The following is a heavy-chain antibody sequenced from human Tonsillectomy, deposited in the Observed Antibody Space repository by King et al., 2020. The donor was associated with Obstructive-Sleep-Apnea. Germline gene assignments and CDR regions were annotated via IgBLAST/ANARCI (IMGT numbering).Heavy chain of an antibody. Sequence: APGKGLEWVSGINWNSGSVDYADSVKGRFTISRDNDENSLFLQMDSLRPEDTAFYYCGKDIALHIVGATWVAQWGQGTLVIFS. J-gene: IGHJ4*02. CDR3: GKDIALHIVGATWVAQ. CDR2: INWNSGSV. V-gene: IGHV3-9*01. D-gene: IGHD1-26*01.